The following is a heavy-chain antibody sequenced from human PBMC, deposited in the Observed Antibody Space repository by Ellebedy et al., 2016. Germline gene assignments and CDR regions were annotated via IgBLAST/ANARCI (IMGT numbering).Heavy chain of an antibody. CDR2: ISRTSAYI. Sequence: GGSLRLSCAASGFTFSNFAMTWVRQAPGKGLEWVSSISRTSAYIYYAASVKGRFTISRDVSKKLVFLQMDSLTTDDTAIYYCARVFYLDDVFDVWGQGTVVTVSS. V-gene: IGHV3-21*04. D-gene: IGHD1-1*01. CDR3: ARVFYLDDVFDV. CDR1: GFTFSNFA. J-gene: IGHJ3*01.